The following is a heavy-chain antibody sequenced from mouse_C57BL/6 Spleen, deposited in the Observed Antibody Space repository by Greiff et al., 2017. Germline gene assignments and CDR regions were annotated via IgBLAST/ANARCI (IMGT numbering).Heavy chain of an antibody. Sequence: QVQLQQPGAELVKPGASVKLSCKASGYTFTSYWMQWVKQRPGQGLEWIGEIDPSDSYTNYNQKFKGKATLTVDTSSSTAYMQLSSLTSEDSAVYYCAMNDAEAYWGQGTLVTVSA. CDR3: AMNDAEAY. CDR1: GYTFTSYW. CDR2: IDPSDSYT. D-gene: IGHD2-3*01. J-gene: IGHJ3*01. V-gene: IGHV1-50*01.